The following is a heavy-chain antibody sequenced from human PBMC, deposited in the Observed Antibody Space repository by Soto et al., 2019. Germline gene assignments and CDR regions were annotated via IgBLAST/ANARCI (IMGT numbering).Heavy chain of an antibody. CDR1: GGSISSYC. Sequence: LEILSLTCTVSGGSISSYCWSWIRQPPGKGLEWIGSIYYSGSTYYNPSLKSRVTISVDTSKNQFSLKLSSVTAADTAVYYCARRDGKRHYGMDVWGQGTTVTVSS. CDR2: IYYSGST. D-gene: IGHD1-26*01. V-gene: IGHV4-59*08. CDR3: ARRDGKRHYGMDV. J-gene: IGHJ6*02.